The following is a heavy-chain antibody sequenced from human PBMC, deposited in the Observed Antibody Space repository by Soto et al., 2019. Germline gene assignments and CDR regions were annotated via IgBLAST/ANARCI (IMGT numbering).Heavy chain of an antibody. J-gene: IGHJ4*02. CDR3: ARHGRGVGARPLDY. CDR1: GFSLSNARMG. D-gene: IGHD1-26*01. Sequence: QVTLKESGPVLVKPTETLTLTCTVSGFSLSNARMGVSWIRQPPGKALEWLAHIFSNDEKSYSTSLKSRLTISKETSKSRVVPTMTNIDPVDTATYYCARHGRGVGARPLDYWGQGTLVTVSS. V-gene: IGHV2-26*01. CDR2: IFSNDEK.